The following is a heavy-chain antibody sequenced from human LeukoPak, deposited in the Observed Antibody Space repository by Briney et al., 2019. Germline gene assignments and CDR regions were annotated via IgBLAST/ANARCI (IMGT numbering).Heavy chain of an antibody. CDR2: INSDGSST. Sequence: PGGSLRLSCAASGFTFSSYWMHWVRQAPGKGLVWVSRINSDGSSTSYADSVKGRFTISRDNAKNSLYLQMNNLRAEDTAVYYCTRVFYYGSRYYYMDVWGKGTTVTISS. CDR3: TRVFYYGSRYYYMDV. CDR1: GFTFSSYW. V-gene: IGHV3-74*01. D-gene: IGHD3-10*01. J-gene: IGHJ6*03.